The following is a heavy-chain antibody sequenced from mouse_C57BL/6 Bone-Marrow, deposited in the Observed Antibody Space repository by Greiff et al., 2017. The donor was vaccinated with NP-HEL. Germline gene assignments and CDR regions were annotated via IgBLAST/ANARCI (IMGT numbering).Heavy chain of an antibody. CDR2: IDPSDSYT. V-gene: IGHV1-50*01. CDR3: ARKAYYGRSYEFAY. D-gene: IGHD1-1*01. J-gene: IGHJ3*01. CDR1: GYTFTTYW. Sequence: VQLQQPGAELVKPGASVKLSCKASGYTFTTYWMQWVKQRPGQGLEWIGEIDPSDSYTNYTQKFKGKATLTVDTSSSTAYMQLSSLTSEDSADYYCARKAYYGRSYEFAYWGQGTLVTVSA.